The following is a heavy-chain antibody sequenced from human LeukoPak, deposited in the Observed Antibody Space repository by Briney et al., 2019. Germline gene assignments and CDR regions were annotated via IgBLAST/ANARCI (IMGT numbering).Heavy chain of an antibody. J-gene: IGHJ6*02. V-gene: IGHV4-31*03. CDR3: ARDRAAAGHEPCSNGMDV. CDR1: GVSISSGGYY. CDR2: IYYSGST. D-gene: IGHD6-13*01. Sequence: PSETLSLTCTVSGVSISSGGYYWSWIRQHPGKGLEWIGYIYYSGSTYYNPSLKSRVTISVDTSKNQFSLKLSSVTAADTAVYYCARDRAAAGHEPCSNGMDVWGQGTTVTVSS.